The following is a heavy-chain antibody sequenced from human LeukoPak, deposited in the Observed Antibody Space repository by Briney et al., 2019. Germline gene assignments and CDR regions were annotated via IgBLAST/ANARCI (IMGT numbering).Heavy chain of an antibody. J-gene: IGHJ4*02. CDR2: IYYSGST. D-gene: IGHD2-15*01. CDR3: ARHLADDSIDY. Sequence: SETLSLTCTVSGGSISSSRYYWGWIRQPPGKGLEWIGSIYYSGSTYYNPSLKSRVTISVDTSKNQFSLKLSSVTAADTAVYYCARHLADDSIDYWGQGTLVTVSS. V-gene: IGHV4-39*01. CDR1: GGSISSSRYY.